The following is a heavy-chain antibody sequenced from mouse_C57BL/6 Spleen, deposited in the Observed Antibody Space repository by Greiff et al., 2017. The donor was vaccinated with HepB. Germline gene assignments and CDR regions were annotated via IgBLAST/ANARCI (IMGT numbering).Heavy chain of an antibody. CDR1: GFTFSDYY. CDR2: ISNGGGST. D-gene: IGHD1-1*01. J-gene: IGHJ2*01. CDR3: ARQGNVITTFDY. V-gene: IGHV5-12*01. Sequence: DVKLQESGGGLVQPGGSLKLSCAASGFTFSDYYMYWVRQTPEKRLEWVAYISNGGGSTYYPDTVKGRFTISRDNAKNTLYLQMSRLKSEDTAMYYCARQGNVITTFDYWGQGTTLTVSS.